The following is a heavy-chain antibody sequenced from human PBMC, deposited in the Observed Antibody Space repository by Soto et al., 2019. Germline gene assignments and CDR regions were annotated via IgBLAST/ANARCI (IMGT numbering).Heavy chain of an antibody. CDR2: ISWDGGST. J-gene: IGHJ4*02. V-gene: IGHV3-43*01. CDR1: GFTFDDYT. Sequence: GGSLRLSCAASGFTFDDYTMHWVRQAPGKGLEWVSLISWDGGSTYYADSVKGRFTISRDNSKNSLYLQMNSLRTEDTALYYCAKAPLRDYSIDYWGQGTLVTVSS. D-gene: IGHD4-4*01. CDR3: AKAPLRDYSIDY.